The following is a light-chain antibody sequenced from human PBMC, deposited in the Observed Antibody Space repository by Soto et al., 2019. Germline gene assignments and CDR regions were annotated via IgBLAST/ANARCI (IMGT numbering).Light chain of an antibody. CDR1: QGISSY. CDR3: QQYYSYPL. J-gene: IGKJ4*01. V-gene: IGKV1-8*01. CDR2: AAS. Sequence: AIRMTQSPSSFSASTGDRVTITCRASQGISSYLAWYQQKPGKAPKLLIYAASTLQSGVPSRFSGSGSGTDFTLTISCLQSEDFATYYCQQYYSYPLFGGGTKVDNK.